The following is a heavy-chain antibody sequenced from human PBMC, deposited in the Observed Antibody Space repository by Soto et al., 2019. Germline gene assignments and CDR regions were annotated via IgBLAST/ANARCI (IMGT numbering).Heavy chain of an antibody. J-gene: IGHJ4*02. CDR3: TVDSMRPY. Sequence: VGSLRLSCAASGFTASNFWMSWVRQAPGKGLEWIALIKRESEGGTADFAPLVKGRFTISRDDLKNTLYLDMNSLKTEDTAVYYCTVDSMRPYWGQGTMVTVS. CDR2: IKRESEGGTA. V-gene: IGHV3-15*01. CDR1: GFTASNFW.